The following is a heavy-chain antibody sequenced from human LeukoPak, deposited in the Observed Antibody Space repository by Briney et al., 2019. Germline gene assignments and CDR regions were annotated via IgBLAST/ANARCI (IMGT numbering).Heavy chain of an antibody. CDR2: IYYSGST. Sequence: SETLSLTCTVSGGSISSSSYYWGWIRQPPGKGLEWIGSIYYSGSTYYSPSLKSRVTISVDTSKNQFSLKLSSVTAADTAVYYCARASGYYSTPFDYWGQGTLVTVSS. CDR1: GGSISSSSYY. D-gene: IGHD3-3*01. CDR3: ARASGYYSTPFDY. J-gene: IGHJ4*02. V-gene: IGHV4-39*07.